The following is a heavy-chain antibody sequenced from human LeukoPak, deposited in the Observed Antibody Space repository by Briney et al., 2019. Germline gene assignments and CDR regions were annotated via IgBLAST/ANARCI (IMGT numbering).Heavy chain of an antibody. Sequence: PGGSLRLSCAASGFTVSRNYMNWVRQAPGKGLEWVPVLYSGGSTDYADSVKGRFTISRDNSKNTLYLQMDSLRAEDTAVYYCARANYQFDYWGQGTLVTVSS. CDR1: GFTVSRNY. J-gene: IGHJ4*02. V-gene: IGHV3-53*01. D-gene: IGHD1-7*01. CDR3: ARANYQFDY. CDR2: LYSGGST.